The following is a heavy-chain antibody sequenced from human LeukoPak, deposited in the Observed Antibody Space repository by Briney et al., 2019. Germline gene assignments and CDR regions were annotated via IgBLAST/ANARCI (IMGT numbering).Heavy chain of an antibody. CDR3: PKGGDRGVIDY. V-gene: IGHV3-30*02. CDR1: GFTFSTYG. D-gene: IGHD3-10*01. CDR2: IQSDGTNK. J-gene: IGHJ4*02. Sequence: GGSLRLSCAASGFTFSTYGMHWVRQAPGEGLEWVAFIQSDGTNKYYADSVKGRFTISRDNSKNTLHLQMNSLRVEDTAVYYCPKGGDRGVIDYWGQGTLVTVSS.